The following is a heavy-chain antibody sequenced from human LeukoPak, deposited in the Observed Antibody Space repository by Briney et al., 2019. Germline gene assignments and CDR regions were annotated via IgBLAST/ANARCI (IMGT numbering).Heavy chain of an antibody. CDR2: IHYSGTT. CDR3: ARHELPGMAVSAGFEY. V-gene: IGHV4-39*01. D-gene: IGHD6-19*01. J-gene: IGHJ4*02. Sequence: SETLSLTCTVSGGSISSSSHYWGWIRQPPGKGLEWIGDIHYSGTTYYNPSLKSRVTISVDTSKNQFSLKLSSVTAADTAFYYCARHELPGMAVSAGFEYWGQGALVTVSS. CDR1: GGSISSSSHY.